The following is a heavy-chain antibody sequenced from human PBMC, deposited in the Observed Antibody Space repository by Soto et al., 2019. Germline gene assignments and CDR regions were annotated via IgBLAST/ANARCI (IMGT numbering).Heavy chain of an antibody. V-gene: IGHV1-69*12. D-gene: IGHD1-7*01. J-gene: IGHJ6*02. CDR3: AGPPELTRIYYYYGMDV. CDR2: IIPIFGTA. CDR1: GGTFSSYA. Sequence: QVQLVQSGAEVKKPGSSVKVSCKASGGTFSSYAISWVRQAPGQGLEWMGGIIPIFGTADYAQKFQGRVTITAEESTSTAYMELSSLRSEDTDVYYCAGPPELTRIYYYYGMDVWGQGTTVTVSS.